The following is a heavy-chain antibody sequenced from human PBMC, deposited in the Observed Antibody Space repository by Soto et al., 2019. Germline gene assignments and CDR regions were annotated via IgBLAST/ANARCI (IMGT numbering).Heavy chain of an antibody. CDR3: AKYVTAAGDNYYNNGQDV. V-gene: IGHV3-30*18. CDR2: ITYEGSHQ. D-gene: IGHD6-13*01. CDR1: GFTFSLYG. J-gene: IGHJ6*02. Sequence: QVQLVESGGGVVQPGKSVRLSCAASGFTFSLYGSHWVRQAPGKGLEWVAFITYEGSHQDYVDSVKGRFTLSRDNSKNIVYLQMNSIRTEDTAVYYCAKYVTAAGDNYYNNGQDVWGHGTTDTFSS.